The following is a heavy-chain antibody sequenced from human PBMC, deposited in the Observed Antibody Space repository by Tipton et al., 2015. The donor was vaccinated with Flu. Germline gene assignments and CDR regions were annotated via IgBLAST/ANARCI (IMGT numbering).Heavy chain of an antibody. V-gene: IGHV4-59*01. CDR2: IDKSGNT. CDR1: GVSISSYY. D-gene: IGHD3-10*01. J-gene: IGHJ5*02. CDR3: ARDSMVRGTIGP. Sequence: LRLSCTVSGVSISSYYWSWVRQSPGKGLEWIGYIDKSGNTNYNPSLKSRVTIVLDTSKNQFSLKLTSVTAADTAVYYCARDSMVRGTIGPWGQGTLVTVPS.